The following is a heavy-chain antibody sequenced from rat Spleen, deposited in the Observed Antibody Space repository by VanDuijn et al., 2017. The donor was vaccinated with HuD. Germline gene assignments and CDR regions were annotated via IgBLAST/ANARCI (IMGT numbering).Heavy chain of an antibody. CDR3: GRDNNYKAY. Sequence: EVQLQESGPGLVKPSQSLSLTCSVTGDSISSNFWGWIRKFPGNKLEWMGYINSEGTTNYNPSLKSRISITRDTSKNQFFLQVNSVTTEDTATYYCGRDNNYKAYWGQGVMVTVSS. J-gene: IGHJ2*01. CDR1: GDSISSNF. V-gene: IGHV3-3*01. CDR2: INSEGTT. D-gene: IGHD1-10*01.